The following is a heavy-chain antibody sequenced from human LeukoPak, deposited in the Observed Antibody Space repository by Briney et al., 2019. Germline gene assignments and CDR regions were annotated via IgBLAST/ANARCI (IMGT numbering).Heavy chain of an antibody. CDR1: GFTFSSYA. V-gene: IGHV3-30*04. Sequence: GRSLRLSCAASGFTFSSYAMHWVRQAPGTGLEWVAVISYDGSNKYYADSVKGRFTISRDNSKNTLYLQMNSLRAEDTAVYYCARDVEAVVVVPAAYFDYWGQGTLVTVSS. D-gene: IGHD2-2*01. CDR2: ISYDGSNK. CDR3: ARDVEAVVVVPAAYFDY. J-gene: IGHJ4*02.